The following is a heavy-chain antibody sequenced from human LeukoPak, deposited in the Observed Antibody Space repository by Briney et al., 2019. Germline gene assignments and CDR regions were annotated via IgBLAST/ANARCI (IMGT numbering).Heavy chain of an antibody. D-gene: IGHD3-10*01. V-gene: IGHV1-69*13. CDR3: ARNMVRAARDDNWFDP. J-gene: IGHJ5*02. CDR2: IIPIFGTA. Sequence: ASVKVSCKASGGTFSSYAISWVRQAPGQGLEWMGGIIPIFGTANYAQKFQGRVTITADESTSTAYMELSSLRSEDTAVYYCARNMVRAARDDNWFDPWGQGTLVTVSS. CDR1: GGTFSSYA.